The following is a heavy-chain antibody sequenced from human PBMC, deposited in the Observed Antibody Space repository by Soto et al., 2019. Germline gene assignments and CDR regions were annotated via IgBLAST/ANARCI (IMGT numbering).Heavy chain of an antibody. CDR1: GFTFSSYG. Sequence: GGSLRLSCAASGFTFSSYGMHWVRQAPGKGLEWVAVIWYDGSNKYYADSVKGRLTISRDNSKNTLYLQMNSLRAEDTAVYYCARDIAPVEMATITDYFDYWGQGNLVTVSS. J-gene: IGHJ4*02. CDR3: ARDIAPVEMATITDYFDY. D-gene: IGHD5-12*01. V-gene: IGHV3-33*01. CDR2: IWYDGSNK.